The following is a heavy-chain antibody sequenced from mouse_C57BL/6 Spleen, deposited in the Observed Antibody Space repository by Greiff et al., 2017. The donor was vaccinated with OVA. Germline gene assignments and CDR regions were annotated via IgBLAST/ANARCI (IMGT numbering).Heavy chain of an antibody. CDR2: IWSGGST. D-gene: IGHD1-1*01. CDR3: ARRDYSPGFDV. J-gene: IGHJ1*03. CDR1: GFSLTSYG. V-gene: IGHV2-2*01. Sequence: VMLVESGPGLVQPSQSLSITCTVSGFSLTSYGVHWVRQSPGKGLEWLGVIWSGGSTDYNAAFISRLSISKDNSKSQVFFKMNSLQADDTAIYYCARRDYSPGFDVWGTGTTVTVSS.